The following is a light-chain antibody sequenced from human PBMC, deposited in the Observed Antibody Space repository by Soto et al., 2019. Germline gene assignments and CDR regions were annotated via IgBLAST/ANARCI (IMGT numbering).Light chain of an antibody. V-gene: IGKV1-5*03. CDR1: QTISSW. CDR3: MQGLQTPLT. Sequence: DIQMTQSPSTLSGSVGDRVTITCRASQTISSWLAWYQQKPGKAPKLLIYKASTLKSGVPSRFSGSGSGTDFTLKISRVEAEDVGVYYCMQGLQTPLTFGGGTKVEIK. J-gene: IGKJ4*01. CDR2: KAS.